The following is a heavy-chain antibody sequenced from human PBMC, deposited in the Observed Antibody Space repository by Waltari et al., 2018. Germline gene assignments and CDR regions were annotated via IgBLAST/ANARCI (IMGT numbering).Heavy chain of an antibody. D-gene: IGHD4-17*01. Sequence: QVQLLASGGRVVQPGGSLRPSCATPGPIFNTYGTHWVRQTPGKGLEWVAFIRYDGAFKDYADSVNGRFSISRDNSKNTLYLQMNDLRPEDTALYYCAKDGDYSLPGYDAFDIWGQGTMVTVSP. V-gene: IGHV3-30*02. CDR2: IRYDGAFK. J-gene: IGHJ3*02. CDR1: GPIFNTYG. CDR3: AKDGDYSLPGYDAFDI.